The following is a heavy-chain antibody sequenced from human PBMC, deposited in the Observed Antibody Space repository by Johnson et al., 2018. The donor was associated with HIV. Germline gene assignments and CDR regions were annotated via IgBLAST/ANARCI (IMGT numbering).Heavy chain of an antibody. V-gene: IGHV3-30-3*01. Sequence: QVQFLESGGGVVQPGRSLRLSCAASGFTFSSYAMHWVRQAPGKGLEWVAVISYDGSNKYYADSVKGRFTISRDNSKNTLYLQMNSLRAEDTAVYYCARAWRDGTTYRRAFDIWGQGTMVTVSS. J-gene: IGHJ3*02. D-gene: IGHD1-7*01. CDR2: ISYDGSNK. CDR1: GFTFSSYA. CDR3: ARAWRDGTTYRRAFDI.